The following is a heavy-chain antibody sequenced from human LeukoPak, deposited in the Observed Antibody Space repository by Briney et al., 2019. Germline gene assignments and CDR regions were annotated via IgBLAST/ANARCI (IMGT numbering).Heavy chain of an antibody. Sequence: PGRSLRLSCAASGFTFSSYGMHWVRQAPGKGLEWVAVISYDGSNKYYADSVKGRFTISRDNSKNTLYLQMNSLRAEDTAVYYCAKDRYSSTGSYFDYWGQGTLVTVSS. V-gene: IGHV3-30*18. CDR2: ISYDGSNK. CDR1: GFTFSSYG. J-gene: IGHJ4*02. CDR3: AKDRYSSTGSYFDY. D-gene: IGHD6-13*01.